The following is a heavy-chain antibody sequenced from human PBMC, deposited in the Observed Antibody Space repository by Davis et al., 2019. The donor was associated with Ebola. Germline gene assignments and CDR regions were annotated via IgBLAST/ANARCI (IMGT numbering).Heavy chain of an antibody. Sequence: MPSETLSLTCTVSGGSISSYYWSWIRQPPGKGLEWIGYIYYSGSTNYNPSLKSRVTISVDTSKNQFSLKLSSVTAADTAVYYCARGGYCSSTSCYGYYYYGMDVWGKGTTVTVSS. V-gene: IGHV4-59*01. D-gene: IGHD2-2*01. J-gene: IGHJ6*04. CDR1: GGSISSYY. CDR3: ARGGYCSSTSCYGYYYYGMDV. CDR2: IYYSGST.